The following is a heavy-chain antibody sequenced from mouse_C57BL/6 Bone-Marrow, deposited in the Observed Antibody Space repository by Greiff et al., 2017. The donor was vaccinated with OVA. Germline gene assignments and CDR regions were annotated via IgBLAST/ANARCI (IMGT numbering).Heavy chain of an antibody. CDR2: ISSGGDYI. J-gene: IGHJ2*01. CDR1: GFTFSSYA. CDR3: TRDYYGSSYGYFDY. Sequence: EVKVVESGEGLVKPGGSLKLSCAASGFTFSSYAMSWVRQTPEKRLEWVAYISSGGDYIYYADTVKGRFTISRDNARNTLYLQMSSLKSEDTAMYYCTRDYYGSSYGYFDYWGQGTTLTVSS. D-gene: IGHD1-1*01. V-gene: IGHV5-9-1*02.